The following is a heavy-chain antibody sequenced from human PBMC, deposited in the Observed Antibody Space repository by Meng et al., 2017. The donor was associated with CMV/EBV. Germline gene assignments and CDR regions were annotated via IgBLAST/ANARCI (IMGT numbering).Heavy chain of an antibody. Sequence: SCAASGFTFSSYGMHWVRQAPGKGLEWVAFIRYDGSNKYYADSVKGRFTISRDNSKNTLYLQMNSLRAEDTAVYYCAKHAGSYYSYYYYYGMDVWGQGTTVTVSS. CDR2: IRYDGSNK. CDR3: AKHAGSYYSYYYYYGMDV. CDR1: GFTFSSYG. J-gene: IGHJ6*02. V-gene: IGHV3-30*02. D-gene: IGHD1-26*01.